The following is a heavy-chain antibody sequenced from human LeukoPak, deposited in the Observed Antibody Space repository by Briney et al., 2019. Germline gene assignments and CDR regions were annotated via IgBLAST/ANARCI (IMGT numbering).Heavy chain of an antibody. J-gene: IGHJ5*02. CDR3: ASLDYGDYVKAGWFDP. CDR2: IYTSGST. D-gene: IGHD4-17*01. Sequence: SETLSLTCTVSGGSISSYYWSWIRQPAGKGLEWIGRIYTSGSTNYNPSLKSRVTMSVDTSKNQFSLKLRSVTAADTAVYYCASLDYGDYVKAGWFDPWGQGTLVTVSS. CDR1: GGSISSYY. V-gene: IGHV4-4*07.